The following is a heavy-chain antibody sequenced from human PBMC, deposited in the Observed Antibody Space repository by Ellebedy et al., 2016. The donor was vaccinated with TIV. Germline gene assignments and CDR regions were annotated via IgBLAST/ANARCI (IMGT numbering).Heavy chain of an antibody. CDR3: AREVVIYDILTGYYSSYFQH. D-gene: IGHD3-9*01. V-gene: IGHV3-66*01. CDR1: GFTVSRKY. Sequence: GESLKISCAASGFTVSRKYMSWVRQAPGKGLECVAAFYSRSTTYYADSVKGRFTISRDNSKNTLYLQMNSLRAEDTAVYYCAREVVIYDILTGYYSSYFQHWGQGSLVTVSS. J-gene: IGHJ1*01. CDR2: FYSRSTT.